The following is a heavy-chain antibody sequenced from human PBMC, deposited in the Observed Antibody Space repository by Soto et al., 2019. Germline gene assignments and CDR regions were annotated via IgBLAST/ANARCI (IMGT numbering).Heavy chain of an antibody. J-gene: IGHJ6*02. CDR2: IVVGSGNT. V-gene: IGHV1-58*01. CDR3: AAGDIVVVPANSYGMDV. Sequence: SVKVSCKASGFTFTSSAVQWVRQARGQRLEWIGWIVVGSGNTNYAQKFQERVTITRDMSTSTAYMELSSLRSEDTAVYYCAAGDIVVVPANSYGMDVWGQGTTVTVSS. D-gene: IGHD2-2*01. CDR1: GFTFTSSA.